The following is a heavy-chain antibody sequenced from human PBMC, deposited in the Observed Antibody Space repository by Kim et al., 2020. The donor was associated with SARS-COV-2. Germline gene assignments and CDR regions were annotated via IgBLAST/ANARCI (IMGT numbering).Heavy chain of an antibody. Sequence: QFTISRDNSKNTLYLQMNSLGAEDTAVYYCARVGWGQWLVSYYYYYMDVWGKGTTVTVSS. V-gene: IGHV3-30*01. D-gene: IGHD6-19*01. J-gene: IGHJ6*03. CDR3: ARVGWGQWLVSYYYYYMDV.